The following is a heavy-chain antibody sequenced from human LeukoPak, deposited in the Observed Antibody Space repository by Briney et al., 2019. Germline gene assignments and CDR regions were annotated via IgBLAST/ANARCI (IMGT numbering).Heavy chain of an antibody. CDR2: TNRDGSGR. CDR1: GFGFSSHG. D-gene: IGHD2/OR15-2a*01. Sequence: GGSLRLSCAASGFGFSSHGMHWVRQAPGKGLVWVSRTNRDGSGRNYADSVEGRFIIYSDNAKNTLYLKMNSLGAEDTAVYFCARDPSVNNAIGYNWFDHWGQGALVTVSS. CDR3: ARDPSVNNAIGYNWFDH. J-gene: IGHJ5*02. V-gene: IGHV3-74*01.